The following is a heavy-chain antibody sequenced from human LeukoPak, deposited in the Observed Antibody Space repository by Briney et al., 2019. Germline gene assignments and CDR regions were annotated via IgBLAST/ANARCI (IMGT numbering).Heavy chain of an antibody. CDR2: LSYSGST. CDR3: ARDHDSSGYYFNPFGY. J-gene: IGHJ4*02. Sequence: SETLSLTCTVSGDSISSYYWNWIRQPPGKGLEWIGYLSYSGSTNYNPSLRNRVTISVDTSKNQFSLKLSSVTAADTAVYYCARDHDSSGYYFNPFGYWGRGTLVTVSS. D-gene: IGHD3-22*01. CDR1: GDSISSYY. V-gene: IGHV4-59*01.